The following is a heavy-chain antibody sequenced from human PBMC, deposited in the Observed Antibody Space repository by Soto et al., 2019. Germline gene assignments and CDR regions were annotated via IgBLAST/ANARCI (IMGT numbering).Heavy chain of an antibody. Sequence: ASVKVSCKASGYTFTSYYVHWVRQAPGQGLEWMGLINPGGGRTSYAQNLHGRVTMTRDTSTSTVYMELTSLRSEDTAVYYCARGLAVAYSPAIPWGEGTLVTASS. J-gene: IGHJ5*02. D-gene: IGHD6-19*01. CDR3: ARGLAVAYSPAIP. CDR2: INPGGGRT. V-gene: IGHV1-46*01. CDR1: GYTFTSYY.